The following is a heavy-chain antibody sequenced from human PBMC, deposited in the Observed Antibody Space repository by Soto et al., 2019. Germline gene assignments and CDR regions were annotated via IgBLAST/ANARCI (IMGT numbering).Heavy chain of an antibody. CDR1: GGAISGYY. D-gene: IGHD3-3*02. V-gene: IGHV4-4*07. J-gene: IGHJ5*02. Sequence: SETLSLTCTVSGGAISGYYWTWIRQSAGKGLEWIGRIYSSGGTKYNPSLKSRVTMSLDTSKNQFSLRLSSVTAADTAVYYCESGQPFSDSFDTWGQGTLVTVSS. CDR2: IYSSGGT. CDR3: ESGQPFSDSFDT.